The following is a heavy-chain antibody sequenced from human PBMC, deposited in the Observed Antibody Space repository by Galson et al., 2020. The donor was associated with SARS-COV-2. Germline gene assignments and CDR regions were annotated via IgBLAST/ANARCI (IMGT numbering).Heavy chain of an antibody. J-gene: IGHJ4*02. V-gene: IGHV4-30-4*01. CDR2: IHYSGNT. CDR1: RVSISGSDHY. D-gene: IGHD3-10*01. Sequence: SETLSLTCSVPRVSISGSDHYWIWIRQPPGTGLEWIGQIHYSGNTYHNVSLKSRVSMSIDKSKNQFSVNLSSVTAADTAVYYCGRVGANYGSGSYYGDDHWGQGTLVIVSS. CDR3: GRVGANYGSGSYYGDDH.